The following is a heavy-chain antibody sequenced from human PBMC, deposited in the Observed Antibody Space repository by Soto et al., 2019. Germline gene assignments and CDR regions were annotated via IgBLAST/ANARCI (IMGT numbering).Heavy chain of an antibody. J-gene: IGHJ4*02. Sequence: PSETLSLTCTVSGGSISSYYWSWIRQPPGKGLEWIGYIYYSGSTNYNPSLKSRVTISVDTSKNQFSLKLSSVTAADTAVYYCARLKVAPYFFDYWGQGTLVTVSS. CDR1: GGSISSYY. CDR2: IYYSGST. V-gene: IGHV4-59*08. CDR3: ARLKVAPYFFDY. D-gene: IGHD5-12*01.